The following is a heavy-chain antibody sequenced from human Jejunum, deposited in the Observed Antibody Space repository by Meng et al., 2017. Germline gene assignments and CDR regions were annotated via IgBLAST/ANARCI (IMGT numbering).Heavy chain of an antibody. D-gene: IGHD4-23*01. Sequence: EVQLLESGGGLVQPGGSLSLSCVVSGFRFSIYGMSWGRQAPGRGLEWVSFISGADGSAHYVDSVKGRFTISRDISKNTLYLQMNRLGVEDTAVYYCVRLVCNSGRTFDSWGQGTLVTVSS. CDR2: ISGADGSA. V-gene: IGHV3-23*01. CDR3: VRLVCNSGRTFDS. J-gene: IGHJ5*01. CDR1: GFRFSIYG.